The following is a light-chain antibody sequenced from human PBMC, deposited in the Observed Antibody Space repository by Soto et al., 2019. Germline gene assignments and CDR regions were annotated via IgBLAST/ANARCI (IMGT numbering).Light chain of an antibody. J-gene: IGKJ1*01. CDR3: QQYNDYWT. CDR1: QSISNW. Sequence: DIQMTQSPSTLSASPGDRVTITCRSSQSISNWLAWYQQKPGRAPKLLIYKASTLESGVPSRFSGSGSGTEFTLTISSLQPDDFASYYCQQYNDYWTFGQGTRVEI. CDR2: KAS. V-gene: IGKV1-5*03.